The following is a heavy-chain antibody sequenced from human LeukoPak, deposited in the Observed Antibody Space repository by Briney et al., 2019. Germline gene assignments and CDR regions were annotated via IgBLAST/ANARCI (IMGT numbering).Heavy chain of an antibody. Sequence: ASVKVSCKASGYTFTSYYMHWVRQAPGQRLEWMGWINAGNGNTKYSQKFQGRVTITRDTSASTAYMELSSLRSEDTAVYYCARDRYDFWSGYQDYWGQGTLVTVSS. V-gene: IGHV1-3*01. D-gene: IGHD3-3*01. CDR3: ARDRYDFWSGYQDY. J-gene: IGHJ4*02. CDR1: GYTFTSYY. CDR2: INAGNGNT.